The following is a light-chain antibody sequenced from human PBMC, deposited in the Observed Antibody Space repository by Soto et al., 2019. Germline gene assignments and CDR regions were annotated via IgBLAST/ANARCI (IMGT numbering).Light chain of an antibody. V-gene: IGKV3-11*01. CDR3: QQRDNWLALT. CDR2: DAS. CDR1: QSISDY. J-gene: IGKJ4*01. Sequence: EIVLTQSPATLSLSPGERATLSCRASQSISDYLAWYQQKPGQAPRLVIFDASNRATGIPARFSGSGYGTDFTLTISSLETADFAVYYCQQRDNWLALTFGGGTKVEIK.